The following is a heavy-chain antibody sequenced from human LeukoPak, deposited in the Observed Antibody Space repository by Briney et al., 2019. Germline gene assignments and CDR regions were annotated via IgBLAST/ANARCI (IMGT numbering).Heavy chain of an antibody. J-gene: IGHJ6*02. V-gene: IGHV4-59*01. CDR3: ARVASKGGMDV. CDR1: GGSIGSYH. Sequence: PSETLSLTCSVSGGSIGSYHWSWIRQPPGKGLEWIGHVHYTWNAKYNPSLKSRVTISLDRSSNQSSLRLSSVSAADTAVYYCARVASKGGMDVWGQGTTVTVSS. CDR2: VHYTWNA. D-gene: IGHD5/OR15-5a*01.